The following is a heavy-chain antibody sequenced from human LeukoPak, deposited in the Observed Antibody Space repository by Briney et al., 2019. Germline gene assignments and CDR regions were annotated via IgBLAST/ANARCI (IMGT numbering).Heavy chain of an antibody. D-gene: IGHD3-10*01. CDR3: ARVRTHHYYGSGSYPYNWFDP. J-gene: IGHJ5*02. Sequence: PSETLSLTCTVSGGSISSSSYYWGWIRQPPGKGLEWIGSIYHSGSTYYNPSLKSRVTISVDTSKNQFSLKLSSVTAADTAVYYCARVRTHHYYGSGSYPYNWFDPWGQGTLVTVSS. V-gene: IGHV4-39*07. CDR1: GGSISSSSYY. CDR2: IYHSGST.